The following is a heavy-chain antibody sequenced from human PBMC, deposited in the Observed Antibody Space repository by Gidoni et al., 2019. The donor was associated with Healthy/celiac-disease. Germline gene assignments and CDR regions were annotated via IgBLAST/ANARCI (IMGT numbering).Heavy chain of an antibody. J-gene: IGHJ4*02. CDR3: ASSRIAAAVAIDY. V-gene: IGHV4-4*02. CDR1: GGSISSRNW. D-gene: IGHD6-13*01. CDR2: IYHSGRT. Sequence: QVQLQESGPGLVTPSGTLSLTCAVSGGSISSRNWWSWVRQPPGKGLEWIGEIYHSGRTNYNPSLKSRVTISVDKSKNQFSRKLSSLPAADTAVYYCASSRIAAAVAIDYWCQGTLVTVSS.